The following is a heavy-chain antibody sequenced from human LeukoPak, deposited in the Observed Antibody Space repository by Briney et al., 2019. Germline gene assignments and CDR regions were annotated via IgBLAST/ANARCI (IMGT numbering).Heavy chain of an antibody. CDR3: ARASYDFWSGYYGGEYYFDY. J-gene: IGHJ4*02. V-gene: IGHV1-2*02. CDR2: INPNSGGT. CDR1: GYTFTAYY. Sequence: GASVKVSCKASGYTFTAYYMHWVRQAPGQGLEWMGWINPNSGGTNYAQKFQGRVTMTRDTSISTAYMELSRLRSDDTAVYYCARASYDFWSGYYGGEYYFDYWGQGTLVTVSS. D-gene: IGHD3-3*01.